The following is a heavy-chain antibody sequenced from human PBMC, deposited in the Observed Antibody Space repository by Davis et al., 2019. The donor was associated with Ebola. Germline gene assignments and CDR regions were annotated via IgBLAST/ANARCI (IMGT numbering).Heavy chain of an antibody. V-gene: IGHV4-61*01. CDR3: ARRGRCSGGSCYSGGMDV. CDR1: GGSVSSGSYY. Sequence: PSETLSLTCTVSGGSVSSGSYYWSWIRQPPGKGLEWIGYIYYSGSTYYNPSLKSRVTISVDTSKNQFSLKLSSVTAADTAVYYCARRGRCSGGSCYSGGMDVWGQGTTVTVSS. J-gene: IGHJ6*02. CDR2: IYYSGST. D-gene: IGHD2-15*01.